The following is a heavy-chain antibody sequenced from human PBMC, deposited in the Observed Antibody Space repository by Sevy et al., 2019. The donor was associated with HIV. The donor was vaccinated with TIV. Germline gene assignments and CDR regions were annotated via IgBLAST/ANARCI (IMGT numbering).Heavy chain of an antibody. V-gene: IGHV3-15*01. CDR1: GFTFSNAW. CDR3: TTDVSSGYYYRYYYYGMDV. J-gene: IGHJ6*02. D-gene: IGHD3-22*01. Sequence: GGSLRLSCAASGFTFSNAWMSWVRQAPGKGLEWVGRIKSKTDGGTTYYAAPVKGRFTISRDDSKNTLYLQMNSLKTEDTAVYYCTTDVSSGYYYRYYYYGMDVWGQGTTVTVSS. CDR2: IKSKTDGGTT.